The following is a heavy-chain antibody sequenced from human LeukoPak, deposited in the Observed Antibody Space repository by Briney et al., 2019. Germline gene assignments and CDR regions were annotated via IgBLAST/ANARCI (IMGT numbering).Heavy chain of an antibody. CDR1: GGSISNNY. CDR2: IYYSGST. J-gene: IGHJ6*02. D-gene: IGHD3-9*01. Sequence: PSETLSLTCTVSGGSISNNYWNWIRLTPGKGLEWIGYIYYSGSTKYNPSLKSRVTITVDTSKNQFSLNLNSVTAADTAVYYCARRHYDILTGYYSGMDVWGQGTTVTVSS. CDR3: ARRHYDILTGYYSGMDV. V-gene: IGHV4-59*08.